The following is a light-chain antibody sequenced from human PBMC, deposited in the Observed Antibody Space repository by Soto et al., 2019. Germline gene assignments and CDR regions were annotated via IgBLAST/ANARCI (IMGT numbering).Light chain of an antibody. CDR1: QSVSNN. Sequence: EIVMTQSPATLSVSPGERATLSCRASQSVSNNLAWYQQKPGQAPRLLIYFASTRATGIPARFSGSGSGTQFTLTITSLLSEDVAVYYCQHYDEWPLTFGGGTKVETK. CDR2: FAS. J-gene: IGKJ4*01. V-gene: IGKV3-15*01. CDR3: QHYDEWPLT.